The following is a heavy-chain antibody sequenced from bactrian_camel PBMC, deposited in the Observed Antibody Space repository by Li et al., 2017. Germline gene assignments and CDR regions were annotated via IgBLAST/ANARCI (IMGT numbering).Heavy chain of an antibody. CDR2: INDGGGVT. V-gene: IGHV3S40*01. J-gene: IGHJ4*01. CDR1: GLVFALYD. D-gene: IGHD5*01. CDR3: AVNPDYGYCSDGAWAYTR. Sequence: VQLVESGGGLVQPGGSLRLSCAVSGLVFALYDMTWVRQAPGKGFEWVSSINDGGGVTYYADSVKGRFTISRDNAKDVVYLQMNSLKPEDTAMYVCAVNPDYGYCSDGAWAYTRWGQGTQVTVS.